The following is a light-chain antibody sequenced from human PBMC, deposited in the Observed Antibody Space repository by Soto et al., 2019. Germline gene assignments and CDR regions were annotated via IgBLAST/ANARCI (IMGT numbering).Light chain of an antibody. J-gene: IGKJ1*01. CDR1: QSVLYSSNNKNY. CDR2: WAS. CDR3: HQYYSTPWT. Sequence: DIVMTQSPDSLAVSLGERATLNCKSSQSVLYSSNNKNYLAWYQHKPGQPPKLLIYWASTRESGVPDRFSGSGSGTHFTPTISSLQDEDVAVYYCHQYYSTPWTFGQGTKVEIK. V-gene: IGKV4-1*01.